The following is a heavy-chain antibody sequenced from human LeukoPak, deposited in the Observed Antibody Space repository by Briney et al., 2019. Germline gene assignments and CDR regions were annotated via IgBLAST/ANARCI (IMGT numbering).Heavy chain of an antibody. CDR3: ATEPNSNGNWFDP. D-gene: IGHD2/OR15-2a*01. V-gene: IGHV4-39*07. CDR2: IYYSGST. Sequence: SETLSLTCTVSGGSISSSSYYWGWIRQPPGKGLEWIGSIYYSGSTYYNPSLKSRVTISVDTSKNQFSLKLSSVTAADTAVYYCATEPNSNGNWFDPWGQGTLVTVSS. J-gene: IGHJ5*02. CDR1: GGSISSSSYY.